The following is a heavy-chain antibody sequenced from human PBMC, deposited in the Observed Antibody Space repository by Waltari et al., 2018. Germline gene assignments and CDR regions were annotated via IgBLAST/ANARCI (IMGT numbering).Heavy chain of an antibody. CDR2: IYYSGST. V-gene: IGHV4-39*07. CDR1: GGSISSSSYY. CDR3: AGIAALQRWFDP. D-gene: IGHD6-6*01. Sequence: QLQLQESGPGLVKPSEALSLTCPVSGGSISSSSYYWGWIRQPPGKGLEWIGSIYYSGSTYYNPSLKSRVTISVDTSKNQFSLKLSSVTAADTAVYYCAGIAALQRWFDPWGQGTLVTVSS. J-gene: IGHJ5*02.